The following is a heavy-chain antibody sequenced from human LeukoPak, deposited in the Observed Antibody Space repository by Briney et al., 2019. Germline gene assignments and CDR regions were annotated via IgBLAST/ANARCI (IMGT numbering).Heavy chain of an antibody. Sequence: GGFLRLSCAASGFTFSNYWMHWVRQAPGEALRWVSRIKGDGSSTTYADSVKGRSTISRDNAKNTLYLQMNSLRAEDTVVYYCSRDSLSSCGGDCYSGLDVWGQGTTVTVSS. D-gene: IGHD2-21*02. CDR3: SRDSLSSCGGDCYSGLDV. V-gene: IGHV3-74*01. J-gene: IGHJ6*02. CDR2: IKGDGSST. CDR1: GFTFSNYW.